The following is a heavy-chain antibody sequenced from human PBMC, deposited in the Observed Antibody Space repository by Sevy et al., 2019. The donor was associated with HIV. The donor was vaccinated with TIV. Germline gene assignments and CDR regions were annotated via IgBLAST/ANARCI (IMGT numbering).Heavy chain of an antibody. CDR2: ISNSGTII. CDR3: ARDLPPSATTLAHFDY. V-gene: IGHV3-48*03. J-gene: IGHJ4*02. CDR1: GFTFNTHV. D-gene: IGHD4-4*01. Sequence: GESLKISCVASGFTFNTHVMNWVRQAPGKGLEWVSYISNSGTIISYSDSVRGRFTISRDNARNSVYLQMNSLRAEDTAVYYCARDLPPSATTLAHFDYWGQGTLVTVSS.